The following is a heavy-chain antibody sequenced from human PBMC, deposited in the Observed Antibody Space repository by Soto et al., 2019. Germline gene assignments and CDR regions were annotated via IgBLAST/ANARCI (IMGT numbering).Heavy chain of an antibody. CDR2: ISAYNGNT. Sequence: QVQLVQSGAEVKKPGASVKVSCKASVYTFTGYGISGVRQAPGQGLEWLGWISAYNGNTNYAQKLQGRVTMTTDTSTSTAYMELRSLRSDDTAVYYCAREEGATDPGAEYFQHWGQGTLVTVSS. J-gene: IGHJ1*01. CDR1: VYTFTGYG. V-gene: IGHV1-18*01. CDR3: AREEGATDPGAEYFQH. D-gene: IGHD1-26*01.